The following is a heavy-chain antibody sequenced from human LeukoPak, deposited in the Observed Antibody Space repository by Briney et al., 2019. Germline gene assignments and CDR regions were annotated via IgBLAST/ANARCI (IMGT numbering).Heavy chain of an antibody. CDR2: ISPSGGGT. Sequence: ASVKVSFKSSGYTFTIYYIHWVRQAPGQGLEWMGIISPSGGGTGYAQNFQGRVTMTRDTSTSTVYMELSSLRSEDTAVYFCARGGPQWLVLRKRFYFDSWGQGTLVTVSS. D-gene: IGHD6-19*01. V-gene: IGHV1-46*01. CDR3: ARGGPQWLVLRKRFYFDS. J-gene: IGHJ4*02. CDR1: GYTFTIYY.